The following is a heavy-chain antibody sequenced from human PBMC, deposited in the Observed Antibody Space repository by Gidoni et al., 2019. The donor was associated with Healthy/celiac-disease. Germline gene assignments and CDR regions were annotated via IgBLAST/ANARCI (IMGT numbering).Heavy chain of an antibody. J-gene: IGHJ4*02. CDR2: ISYDGSNK. Sequence: QVQLVESGGGVVQPGRSLRLSCAASGFTFRSYGMPWVRQAPGKGLEWVAVISYDGSNKYYADSVKGRFTISRDNSKNTLYLQMNSLRAEDTAVYYCATEVSVAGTLRGDYWGQGTLVTVSS. V-gene: IGHV3-30*03. D-gene: IGHD6-19*01. CDR3: ATEVSVAGTLRGDY. CDR1: GFTFRSYG.